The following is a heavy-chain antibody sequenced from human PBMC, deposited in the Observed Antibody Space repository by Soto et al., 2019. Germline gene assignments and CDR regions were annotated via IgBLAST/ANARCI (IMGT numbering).Heavy chain of an antibody. CDR3: ARVNIVVVTAAILSYYYGMDV. CDR1: GYSFTSYY. D-gene: IGHD2-2*02. J-gene: IGHJ6*02. Sequence: EASVKVSCKASGYSFTSYYIHWVRQAPGQGPEWLGIINPSGGTPTYAQKFLGRITMTRDTSTSTVYVELSSLTSDDTAVYYCARVNIVVVTAAILSYYYGMDVWGQGTTVTVSS. CDR2: INPSGGTP. V-gene: IGHV1-46*01.